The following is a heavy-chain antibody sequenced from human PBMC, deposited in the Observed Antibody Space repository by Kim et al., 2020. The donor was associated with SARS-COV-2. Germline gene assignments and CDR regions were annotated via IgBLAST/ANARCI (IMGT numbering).Heavy chain of an antibody. CDR3: ARDYRLPFYDSSGYYFDY. J-gene: IGHJ4*02. D-gene: IGHD3-22*01. Sequence: GGSLRLSCAASGFTFSSYSMNWVRQAPGKGLEWVSSISSSSSYIYYADSVKGRFTISRDNAKNSLYLQMNSLRAEDTAVYYCARDYRLPFYDSSGYYFDYWGQGTLVTVSS. CDR1: GFTFSSYS. CDR2: ISSSSSYI. V-gene: IGHV3-21*01.